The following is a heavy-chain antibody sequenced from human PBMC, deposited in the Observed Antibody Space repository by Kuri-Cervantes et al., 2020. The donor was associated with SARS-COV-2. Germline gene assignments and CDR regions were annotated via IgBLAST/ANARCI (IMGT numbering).Heavy chain of an antibody. Sequence: ASVKVSCKASGYTFTSYDINWVRQATGQGLEWTGWMNPNSGNTGYAQKFQGRVTITRNTSISTAYMELSSLRSEDTAVYYCAREAAVAGKNFDYWGQGTLVTVSS. D-gene: IGHD6-13*01. CDR1: GYTFTSYD. V-gene: IGHV1-8*03. J-gene: IGHJ4*02. CDR3: AREAAVAGKNFDY. CDR2: MNPNSGNT.